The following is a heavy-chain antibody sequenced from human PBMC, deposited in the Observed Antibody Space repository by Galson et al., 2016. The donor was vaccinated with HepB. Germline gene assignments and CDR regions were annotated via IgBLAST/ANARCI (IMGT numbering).Heavy chain of an antibody. CDR1: GYAFTHYY. V-gene: IGHV1-3*01. D-gene: IGHD4-11*01. Sequence: QSGAEVKKPGASVKVSCKASGYAFTHYYIGWVRQAPGQRLEWMGWINVDNGKTKYSQKFQARITLTRDTSASTAYMELSSLTSEDTAIYYCARDQYTGNYPSASGDYWGQGTLVTVSS. CDR3: ARDQYTGNYPSASGDY. CDR2: INVDNGKT. J-gene: IGHJ4*02.